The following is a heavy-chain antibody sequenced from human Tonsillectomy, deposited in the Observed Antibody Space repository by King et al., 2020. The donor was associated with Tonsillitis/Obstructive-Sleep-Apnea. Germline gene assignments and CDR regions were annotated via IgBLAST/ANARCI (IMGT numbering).Heavy chain of an antibody. Sequence: VQLQQWGAGLLKPSETLSLTCAFYGESFSGYYWSWIRQPPGKGLEWIGEINHNGNTDYNPSLKSRVTISVDTSKNHFSLTLTSVSATDTAVYYCARGRRTYLDYWGQGTLVTVSS. D-gene: IGHD1-7*01. CDR2: INHNGNT. CDR3: ARGRRTYLDY. V-gene: IGHV4-34*01. J-gene: IGHJ4*02. CDR1: GESFSGYY.